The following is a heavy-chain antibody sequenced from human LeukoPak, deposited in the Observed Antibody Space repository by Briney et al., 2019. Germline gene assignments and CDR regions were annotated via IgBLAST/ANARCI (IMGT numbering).Heavy chain of an antibody. D-gene: IGHD3-22*01. CDR2: MNPSGST. V-gene: IGHV4-34*01. CDR1: GGSFSGYY. Sequence: PSETLSLTCAVYGGSFSGYYWTWIRQTPGKGLEWIGEMNPSGSTNYNPSLKSRVTISVDTSKNQFSLNLSSVTAADTAVYYCARGRQDVTMMVVVMTGVSYYLDVWGKETTVTVS. CDR3: ARGRQDVTMMVVVMTGVSYYLDV. J-gene: IGHJ6*03.